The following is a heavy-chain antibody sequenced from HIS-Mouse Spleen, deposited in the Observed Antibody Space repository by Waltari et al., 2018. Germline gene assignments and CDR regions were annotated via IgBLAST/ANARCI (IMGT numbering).Heavy chain of an antibody. D-gene: IGHD6-13*01. V-gene: IGHV4-39*07. CDR3: AREIPYSSSWYDWYFDL. Sequence: QLQLQESGPGLVKPSETLSLTCTVSGGSISSSSYYWGWIRQPPGKGLEWIGSNYYSGSTCYHPSLRRRVTRSVDTSKNQFSLKLSSVTAADTAVYYCAREIPYSSSWYDWYFDLWGRGTLVTVSS. CDR1: GGSISSSSYY. J-gene: IGHJ2*01. CDR2: NYYSGST.